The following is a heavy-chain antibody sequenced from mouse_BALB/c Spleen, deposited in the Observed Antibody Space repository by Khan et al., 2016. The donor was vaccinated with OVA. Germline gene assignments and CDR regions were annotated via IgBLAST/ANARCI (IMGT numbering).Heavy chain of an antibody. Sequence: QVQLKESGPGLVAPSQSLSITCTVSGYSLSRYNIHWVRQPPGKGLEWLGMIWGGGGTDYNSTLKSRLSIRKDNSTCQVLLIMNSLQTDDTAMYYCARAYYRYDGYYAMDYWGQGTSVTVSS. D-gene: IGHD2-14*01. CDR2: IWGGGGT. CDR1: GYSLSRYN. J-gene: IGHJ4*01. V-gene: IGHV2-6-4*01. CDR3: ARAYYRYDGYYAMDY.